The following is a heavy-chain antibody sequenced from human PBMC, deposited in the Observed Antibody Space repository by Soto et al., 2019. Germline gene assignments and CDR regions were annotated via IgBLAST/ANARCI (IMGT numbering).Heavy chain of an antibody. D-gene: IGHD5-18*01. CDR2: IYPSGIT. J-gene: IGHJ4*02. CDR3: ARERGGYGLFDS. Sequence: SETLSLTCTVSGGSISNAAYSWSWIGHPPGKGLEWIGYIYPSGITFYNPSLRSRVTISIDRSNDQFSLNLKSVTAADTAVYYCARERGGYGLFDSWGQRTLVTVSS. V-gene: IGHV4-30-2*01. CDR1: GGSISNAAYS.